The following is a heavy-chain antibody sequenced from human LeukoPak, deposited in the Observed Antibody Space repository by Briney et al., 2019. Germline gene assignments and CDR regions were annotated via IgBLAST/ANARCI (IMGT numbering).Heavy chain of an antibody. V-gene: IGHV1-18*04. CDR3: ARTVRRDYDFWSGPYDAFDI. CDR1: GYTFTSYY. Sequence: ASVKVSCKASGYTFTSYYMHWVRQAPGQGLEWMGWISAYNGNTNYAQKLQGRVTMTTDTSTSTAYMELRSLRSDDTAVYYCARTVRRDYDFWSGPYDAFDIWGQGTMVTVSS. J-gene: IGHJ3*02. CDR2: ISAYNGNT. D-gene: IGHD3-3*01.